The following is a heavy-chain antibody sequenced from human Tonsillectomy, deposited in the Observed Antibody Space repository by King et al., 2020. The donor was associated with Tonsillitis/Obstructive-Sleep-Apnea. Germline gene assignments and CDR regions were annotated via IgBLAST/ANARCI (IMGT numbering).Heavy chain of an antibody. Sequence: VQLQESGPGLVKPSETLSLTCTVSGGSVSSGSYYWSWIRQSPGKVLDWIGYIYYSVSTKYNPSLKSRVTISVDTSKNQFSLKLSSVTAADTAVYYCARTERYSNYVIGWFDPWGQGTLVTVSS. V-gene: IGHV4-61*01. J-gene: IGHJ5*02. D-gene: IGHD4-11*01. CDR1: GGSVSSGSYY. CDR3: ARTERYSNYVIGWFDP. CDR2: IYYSVST.